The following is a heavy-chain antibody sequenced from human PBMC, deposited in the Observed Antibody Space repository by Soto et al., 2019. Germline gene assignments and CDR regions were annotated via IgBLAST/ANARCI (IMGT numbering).Heavy chain of an antibody. V-gene: IGHV4-4*07. CDR1: GGSISSYY. J-gene: IGHJ4*02. CDR2: IYVSGII. CDR3: ARAAKFGDLYF. Sequence: SETLSLTCTVSGGSISSYYWSWIRQPAGKGLEWIGRIYVSGIIDYNPSLKSRVTKSADTSKNQFSLNLRSVTAADTAMYYCARAAKFGDLYFWGQGTPVTVSS. D-gene: IGHD3-10*02.